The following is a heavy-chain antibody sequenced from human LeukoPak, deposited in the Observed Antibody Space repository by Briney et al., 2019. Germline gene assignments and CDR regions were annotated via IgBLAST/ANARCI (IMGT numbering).Heavy chain of an antibody. CDR3: ARVLSGRGSLYDYCYYMDV. CDR1: GFTFSSYE. CDR2: ISSSGSTI. V-gene: IGHV3-48*03. J-gene: IGHJ6*03. Sequence: GGSLRLSCAASGFTFSSYEMNWVRQAPGKGLEWVSYISSSGSTIYYADSVKGRFTISRDISKNTLYLQMNSLRAEDTAVYYCARVLSGRGSLYDYCYYMDVWGKGTTVTISS. D-gene: IGHD3-10*01.